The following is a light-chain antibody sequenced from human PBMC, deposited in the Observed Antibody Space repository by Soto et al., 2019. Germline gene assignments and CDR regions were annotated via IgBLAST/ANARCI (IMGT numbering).Light chain of an antibody. CDR2: GAS. V-gene: IGKV3-20*01. CDR3: QQYSSSTIT. J-gene: IGKJ1*01. CDR1: QSVSSY. Sequence: EIVLTQSPATLSLSPGDRATLSCRASQSVSSYLAWYQQKPGQAPRLLIYGASSRATGIPDRFSGSGSGTDFTLTISRLEPEDFAVYYCQQYSSSTITFGQGTKVDIK.